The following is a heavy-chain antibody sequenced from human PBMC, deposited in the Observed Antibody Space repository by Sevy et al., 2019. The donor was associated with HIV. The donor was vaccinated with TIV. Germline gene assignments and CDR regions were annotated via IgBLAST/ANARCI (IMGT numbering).Heavy chain of an antibody. V-gene: IGHV3-7*01. Sequence: GGSLRLSCAASGFTFSSYWMTWVRQAPGKGLEWVANIKQDGSDEYYVDSVKGRFTISRDNAKNSQYLQMNSLRAEDTAVYYCAGSLEWRDAFDIWGQGTMVTVS. CDR1: GFTFSSYW. D-gene: IGHD3-3*01. CDR2: IKQDGSDE. CDR3: AGSLEWRDAFDI. J-gene: IGHJ3*02.